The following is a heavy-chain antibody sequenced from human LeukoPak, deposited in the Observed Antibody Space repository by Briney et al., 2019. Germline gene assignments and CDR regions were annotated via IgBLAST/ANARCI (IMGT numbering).Heavy chain of an antibody. Sequence: GGSLRLSCAASGFTVSGNFMSWVRQAPGKGLEWVSVIYSGGSTYYADSVKGRFTISRDNSKNTLYLQMNSLRAEDTAVYYCASWGYCSGGSCLRGSYFDYWGQGTLVTVSS. J-gene: IGHJ4*02. D-gene: IGHD2-15*01. CDR2: IYSGGST. CDR3: ASWGYCSGGSCLRGSYFDY. V-gene: IGHV3-66*01. CDR1: GFTVSGNF.